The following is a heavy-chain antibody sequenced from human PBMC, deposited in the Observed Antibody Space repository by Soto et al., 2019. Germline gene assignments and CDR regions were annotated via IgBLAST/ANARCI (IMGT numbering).Heavy chain of an antibody. CDR3: ARDPWAADY. J-gene: IGHJ4*02. CDR2: IYSGGSI. V-gene: IGHV3-66*01. D-gene: IGHD3-16*01. Sequence: GGSLRLSCAASGFTVSTKYMSWVRQAPGKGLEWVSVIYSGGSIFYADSVRGRFTISRDNSKNTVNLQMNSLRAEDTAVCYCARDPWAADYWGQGTLVTVSS. CDR1: GFTVSTKY.